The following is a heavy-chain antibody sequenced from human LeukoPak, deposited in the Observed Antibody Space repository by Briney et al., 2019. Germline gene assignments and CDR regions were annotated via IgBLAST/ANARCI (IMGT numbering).Heavy chain of an antibody. D-gene: IGHD5-18*01. Sequence: GGSLRLSCAASGFTFSDYYMSWIRQAPGKGLEWVSYISSSSSYTNYADSAKGRFTISRDNAKNSLYLQMNSLRAEDTAVYYCARDKGYSYGLDYWGQGTLVTVSS. CDR1: GFTFSDYY. CDR2: ISSSSSYT. CDR3: ARDKGYSYGLDY. V-gene: IGHV3-11*05. J-gene: IGHJ4*02.